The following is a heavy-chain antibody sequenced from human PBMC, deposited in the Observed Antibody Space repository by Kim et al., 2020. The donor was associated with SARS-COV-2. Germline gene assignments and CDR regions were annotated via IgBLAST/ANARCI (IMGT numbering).Heavy chain of an antibody. J-gene: IGHJ3*02. CDR3: ASPQKIAARIDAFDI. Sequence: VSYISSSSSYTNYADSVKGRFTISRDHAKNSLYLQMNRLITEDRAVYYCASPQKIAARIDAFDIWGQVTMVTVSS. V-gene: IGHV3-11*06. D-gene: IGHD6-6*01. CDR2: ISSSSSYT.